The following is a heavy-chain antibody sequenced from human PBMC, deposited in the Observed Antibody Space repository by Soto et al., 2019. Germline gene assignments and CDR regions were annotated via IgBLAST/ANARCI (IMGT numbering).Heavy chain of an antibody. Sequence: QVQLQESGPGLVKPLETLSLTCTVSGGSITSYRWSWIRQSAGKGLEWIGRINTSGNTHYNPSLKSRVTVSIDTSRNQFFLTVNSVTAAASAVYYCARESGDNWDYEAYWGQGIPVTVSS. V-gene: IGHV4-4*07. CDR1: GGSITSYR. J-gene: IGHJ4*02. CDR3: ARESGDNWDYEAY. D-gene: IGHD1-7*01. CDR2: INTSGNT.